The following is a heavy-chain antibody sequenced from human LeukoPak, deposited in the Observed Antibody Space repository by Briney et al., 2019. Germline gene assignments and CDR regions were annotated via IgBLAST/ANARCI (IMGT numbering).Heavy chain of an antibody. V-gene: IGHV3-15*01. Sequence: PGGSLRLSCEASGFTFSNAWMTWVRQAPGKGLEWVGRIKRKTDGGTTDSAAPVEGRFTISRDDSKNMLYLQMNSLTTEDTALYYCTTEGYTYGYHSFDIWGQGTMVTVSS. CDR2: IKRKTDGGTT. CDR3: TTEGYTYGYHSFDI. CDR1: GFTFSNAW. J-gene: IGHJ3*02. D-gene: IGHD5-18*01.